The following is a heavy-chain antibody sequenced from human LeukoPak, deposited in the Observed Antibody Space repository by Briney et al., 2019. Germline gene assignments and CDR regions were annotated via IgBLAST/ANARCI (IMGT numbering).Heavy chain of an antibody. Sequence: ASVTVSCKASGYTFTSYGISWVRQAPGQGLEWMGWISAYNGNTNYAQKLQGRVTMTTDTSTSTAYMELRSLRSDDMAVYYCARAVAEDGAFDIWGQGTMVTVSS. D-gene: IGHD4-23*01. CDR3: ARAVAEDGAFDI. CDR1: GYTFTSYG. CDR2: ISAYNGNT. V-gene: IGHV1-18*03. J-gene: IGHJ3*02.